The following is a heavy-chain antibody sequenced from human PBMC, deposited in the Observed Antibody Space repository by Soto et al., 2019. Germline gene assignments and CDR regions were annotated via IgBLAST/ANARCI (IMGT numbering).Heavy chain of an antibody. V-gene: IGHV5-10-1*01. CDR3: ARQRQDYDFWSGYSPPGAFDI. CDR2: IDPSGSYT. J-gene: IGHJ3*02. D-gene: IGHD3-3*01. CDR1: GYSFTSYW. Sequence: GESLKISCKGSGYSFTSYWISWVRQMPGKGLEWMGRIDPSGSYTNYSPSFQGHVTISADKSISTAYLQWSSLKASDTAMYYCARQRQDYDFWSGYSPPGAFDIWGQGTMVTVSS.